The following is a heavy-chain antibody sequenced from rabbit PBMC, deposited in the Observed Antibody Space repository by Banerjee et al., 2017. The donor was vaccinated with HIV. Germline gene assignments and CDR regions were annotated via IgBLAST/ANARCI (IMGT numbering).Heavy chain of an antibody. CDR1: GFTLSNYW. V-gene: IGHV1S45*01. J-gene: IGHJ4*01. D-gene: IGHD8-1*01. CDR2: IYAGSIGST. CDR3: AREAFYTGSSYYTPYFNL. Sequence: QEQLEESGGDLVKPEGSLTLTCTVSGFTLSNYWMCWVRQAPGKGLEWIACIYAGSIGSTYYASWAKGRFTISKPSSTTVTLQMTSLTAADTATYFCAREAFYTGSSYYTPYFNLWGQGTLVTVS.